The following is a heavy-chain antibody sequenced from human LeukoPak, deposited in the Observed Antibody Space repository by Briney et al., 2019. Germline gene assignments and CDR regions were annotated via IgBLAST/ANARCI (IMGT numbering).Heavy chain of an antibody. D-gene: IGHD4-17*01. Sequence: PGGALRLSRVHSGFTLSSYAIRWVRPAPRQGLEWVSAICGSGGSKYYPASVKGRFTISRKNSKKTLYLQMNSLRAEYTAVYYWAKVVDYARHYYFDYWGQGTLVTVSS. CDR3: AKVVDYARHYYFDY. J-gene: IGHJ4*02. CDR2: ICGSGGSK. V-gene: IGHV3-23*01. CDR1: GFTLSSYA.